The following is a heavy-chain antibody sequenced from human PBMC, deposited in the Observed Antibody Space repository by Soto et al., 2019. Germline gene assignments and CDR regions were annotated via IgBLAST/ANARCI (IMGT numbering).Heavy chain of an antibody. J-gene: IGHJ3*02. CDR2: ISYSGST. CDR3: ARTYNWNDQSFDI. CDR1: GGSISSGGYY. D-gene: IGHD1-20*01. V-gene: IGHV4-31*03. Sequence: QVQLQESGPGLVKPSQTLSLTCTVSGGSISSGGYYWSWIRQHPGKGLEWIGYISYSGSTYYNPSLQSRITISGDTSKNQFSLKVTSVTAADTAVYYCARTYNWNDQSFDIWGQGTMVTVSS.